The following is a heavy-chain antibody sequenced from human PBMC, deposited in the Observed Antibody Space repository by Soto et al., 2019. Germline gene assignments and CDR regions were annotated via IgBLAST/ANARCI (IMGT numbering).Heavy chain of an antibody. V-gene: IGHV3-66*01. J-gene: IGHJ4*02. CDR1: GFPVSSNY. CDR3: ARDPFGGFIGNGAAPDY. Sequence: GGSLSLSCAVSGFPVSSNYMNWVRQAPGKGLEWVSVIYSGGNTNYADSVKGRFTISRDNSKNTVYLQMNSLRVEDTAVYYCARDPFGGFIGNGAAPDYWGQGTLVTVSS. D-gene: IGHD3-16*02. CDR2: IYSGGNT.